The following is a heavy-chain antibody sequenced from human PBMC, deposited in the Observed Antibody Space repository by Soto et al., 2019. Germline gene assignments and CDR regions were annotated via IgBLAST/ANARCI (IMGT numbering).Heavy chain of an antibody. V-gene: IGHV4-4*07. Sequence: QVQLQESGPGLVKPSETLSLTCTVSGASIDYYYWSWIRRPAGRGLEWIGRIYVTGTRNYSPSLRGRVTMSIDPSKNQFSLKLRSVTAADTAVYYCARDSPYTGYDPSSQGDFDFWGQGTLVTVSS. CDR1: GASIDYYY. CDR2: IYVTGTR. CDR3: ARDSPYTGYDPSSQGDFDF. J-gene: IGHJ4*02. D-gene: IGHD5-12*01.